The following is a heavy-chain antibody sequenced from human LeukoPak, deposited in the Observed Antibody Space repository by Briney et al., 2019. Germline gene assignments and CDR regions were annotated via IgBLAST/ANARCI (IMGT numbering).Heavy chain of an antibody. CDR3: ARYSNHVDYFDS. CDR1: GGSVSSHY. J-gene: IGHJ4*02. V-gene: IGHV4-59*02. CDR2: VYYTGTS. Sequence: SSETLSLTCTVSGGSVSSHYWGWIRQPPGRGLEWIAHVYYTGTSNYNPSLKSRVTISIDTSKNQFSLKLISVTAADTAVYYCARYSNHVDYFDSWGQGTLVTVSS. D-gene: IGHD4-11*01.